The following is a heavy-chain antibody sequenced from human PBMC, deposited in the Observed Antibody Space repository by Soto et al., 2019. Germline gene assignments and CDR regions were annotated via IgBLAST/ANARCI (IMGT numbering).Heavy chain of an antibody. CDR2: INHSGST. V-gene: IGHV4-34*01. D-gene: IGHD3-10*01. CDR3: ARGFITMVRGVITSYYSYGMDV. J-gene: IGHJ6*02. Sequence: QVQLQQWGAGLLKPSETLSLTCAVYGGSFSGYYWSWIRQPPGKGLEWIGEINHSGSTNYNPSLKSRVTISVATSKNQFSLKLSSVTAADTAVYYCARGFITMVRGVITSYYSYGMDVWGQGTTVTVSS. CDR1: GGSFSGYY.